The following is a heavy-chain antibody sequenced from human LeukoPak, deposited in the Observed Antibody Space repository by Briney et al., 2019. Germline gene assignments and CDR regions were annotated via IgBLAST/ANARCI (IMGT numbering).Heavy chain of an antibody. D-gene: IGHD3-10*01. CDR2: INPKNAGT. CDR3: ARTRLLWFAELLSRGEGWFDP. CDR1: GYTFTGHY. J-gene: IGHJ5*02. Sequence: ASVKVSCKASGYTFTGHYMHWVRQAPGQGLEWMGWINPKNAGTNFAQRFQGRVTMTRDTSISTVYMELSRLRSDDTALYYCARTRLLWFAELLSRGEGWFDPWGQGTLVTVSS. V-gene: IGHV1-2*02.